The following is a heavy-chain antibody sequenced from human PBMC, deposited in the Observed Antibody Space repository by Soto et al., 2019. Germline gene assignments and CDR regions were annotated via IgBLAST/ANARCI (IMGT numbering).Heavy chain of an antibody. CDR3: ARELLRGGQGNWFDP. Sequence: TLSLTCTVSGGSISSGDYYWSWIRQPPGKGLEWIGYIYYSGSTYYNPSLKSRVTISVDTSKNQFSLKLSSVTAADTAVYYCARELLRGGQGNWFDPWGQGTLVTVSS. V-gene: IGHV4-30-4*01. D-gene: IGHD3-22*01. J-gene: IGHJ5*02. CDR1: GGSISSGDYY. CDR2: IYYSGST.